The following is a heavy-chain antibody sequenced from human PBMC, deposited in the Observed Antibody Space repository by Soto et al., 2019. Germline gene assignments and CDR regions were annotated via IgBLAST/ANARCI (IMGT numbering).Heavy chain of an antibody. Sequence: TLSLTCAVSGYSISSSNWWGWIRQPPGKGLEWIGYIYYSGSTYYNPSLKSRVTISVDTSKNQFSLKLSTVTAVDTAVYYCAIVMSGCSSSDCYLSGWFDPWGPGTLVTVSS. J-gene: IGHJ5*02. CDR1: GYSISSSNW. V-gene: IGHV4-28*01. CDR3: AIVMSGCSSSDCYLSGWFDP. CDR2: IYYSGST. D-gene: IGHD2-21*02.